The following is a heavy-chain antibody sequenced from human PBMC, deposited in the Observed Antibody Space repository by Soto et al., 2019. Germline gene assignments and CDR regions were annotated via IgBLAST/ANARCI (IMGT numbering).Heavy chain of an antibody. CDR3: ARDYCVGDCWFDY. D-gene: IGHD2-21*01. Sequence: ASVKVSCKASGYTFTRLGMHWVRQAPGQRLEWMGCINAGNGNTKYSQKFQGRVTITRDTSASTDYMELSSMRSEDTVVYYCARDYCVGDCWFDYWGQGTLVTVSS. V-gene: IGHV1-3*01. CDR2: INAGNGNT. J-gene: IGHJ4*02. CDR1: GYTFTRLG.